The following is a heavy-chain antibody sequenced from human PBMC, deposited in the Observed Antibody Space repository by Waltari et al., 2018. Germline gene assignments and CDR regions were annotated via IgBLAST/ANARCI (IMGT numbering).Heavy chain of an antibody. V-gene: IGHV1-24*01. J-gene: IGHJ6*02. CDR1: GYTLTELP. CDR3: ATAMITIFEVVIRFGADYGMAV. CDR2: FGPRYGDQ. Sequence: QVQLVQSGAEVKKPGASVKVSCKVSGYTLTELPMHWVRQAPGKGLDWRWGFGPRYGDQVYAQSVHGRVAMTEDTATYTAYLELSCLRSEDTAVYYCATAMITIFEVVIRFGADYGMAVWGQGTTVTVSS. D-gene: IGHD3-3*01.